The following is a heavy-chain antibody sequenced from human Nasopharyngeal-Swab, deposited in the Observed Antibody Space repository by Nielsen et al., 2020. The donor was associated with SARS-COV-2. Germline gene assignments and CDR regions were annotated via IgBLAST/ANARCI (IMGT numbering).Heavy chain of an antibody. V-gene: IGHV4-39*01. CDR1: GGSISSSSYY. CDR3: ATPRYYYGSGSYGGMDV. D-gene: IGHD3-10*01. Sequence: SETLSLTCTVSGGSISSSSYYWGWIRQPPGKGPEWIGSIYYSGSTYYNPSLKSRVTISVDTSKNQFSLKLSSVTAADTAVYYCATPRYYYGSGSYGGMDVWGQGTTVTVSS. CDR2: IYYSGST. J-gene: IGHJ6*02.